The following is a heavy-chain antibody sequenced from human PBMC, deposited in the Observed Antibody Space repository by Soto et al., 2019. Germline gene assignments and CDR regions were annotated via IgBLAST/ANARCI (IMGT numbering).Heavy chain of an antibody. CDR1: GFSLSTSGVG. CDR3: AHRPAVLKYFGQ. CDR2: IYWDDDK. V-gene: IGHV2-5*02. Sequence: QITLKESGPTLVKPTQPLTLTCTFSGFSLSTSGVGVGWIRQPPGKALEWLALIYWDDDKRYSPSLKSRLTITTDTSKNQVVITITNMDPVDTATYYCAHRPAVLKYFGQSGQGTLVSVSS. D-gene: IGHD6-19*01. J-gene: IGHJ1*01.